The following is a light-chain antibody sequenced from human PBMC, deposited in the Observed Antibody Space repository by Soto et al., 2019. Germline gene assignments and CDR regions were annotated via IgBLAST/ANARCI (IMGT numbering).Light chain of an antibody. CDR2: SAS. J-gene: IGKJ3*01. CDR3: QEYNKSPFT. Sequence: DIELTQSPSSLSASVGDTATITCRASQGISNSLAWYQQKPGKAPDLLIYSASTIPTGVTATFSGSGSGTDFTLTISSLQPEDVATYYCQEYNKSPFTFGPGTQVDGK. CDR1: QGISNS. V-gene: IGKV1-27*01.